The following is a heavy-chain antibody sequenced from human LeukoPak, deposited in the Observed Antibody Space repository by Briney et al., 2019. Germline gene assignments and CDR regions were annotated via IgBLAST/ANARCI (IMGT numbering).Heavy chain of an antibody. CDR1: GFIFSNYN. CDR2: ISSRSGYL. V-gene: IGHV3-21*01. J-gene: IGHJ4*02. CDR3: ARRVSVADITPYYFDY. D-gene: IGHD6-19*01. Sequence: GGSLRLSCAASGFIFSNYNVNWVRLAPGKGLEWVSSISSRSGYLYYADSIQGRFTISRDNANNSLYLQMTGLRAEDTPLYFCARRVSVADITPYYFDYWGRGTLVTASS.